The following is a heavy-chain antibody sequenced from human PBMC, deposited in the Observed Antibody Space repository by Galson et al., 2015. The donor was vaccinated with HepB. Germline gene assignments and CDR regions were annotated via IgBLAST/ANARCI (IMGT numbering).Heavy chain of an antibody. D-gene: IGHD3-22*01. CDR1: GFTFSDYA. V-gene: IGHV3-23*01. CDR2: ISGDGGST. CDR3: AKNRFDRSAPHPYFDL. J-gene: IGHJ4*02. Sequence: SLRLSCAASGFTFSDYAMSWVRQAPGKGLEGVSAISGDGGSTYYADSVKGRFTISRDNSQNTLFLQVNSLRAEDTALYHCAKNRFDRSAPHPYFDLWGQGTLVTVSS.